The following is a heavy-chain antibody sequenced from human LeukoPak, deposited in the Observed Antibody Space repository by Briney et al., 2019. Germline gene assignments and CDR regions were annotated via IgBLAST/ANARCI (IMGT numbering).Heavy chain of an antibody. D-gene: IGHD1-26*01. Sequence: ASVTVSCKVAGYTLTELSMHWVRQAPGKGLEWMGGFDPEDGETIYAQKFQGRVTMTEDTSTDTAYMELSSLRSEDTAVYYCAVYSGSRDYYYYYMDVWGKGTTVTVSS. V-gene: IGHV1-24*01. CDR2: FDPEDGET. J-gene: IGHJ6*03. CDR3: AVYSGSRDYYYYYMDV. CDR1: GYTLTELS.